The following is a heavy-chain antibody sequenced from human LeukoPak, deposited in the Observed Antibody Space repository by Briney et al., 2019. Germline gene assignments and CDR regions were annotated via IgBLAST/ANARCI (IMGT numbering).Heavy chain of an antibody. V-gene: IGHV1-69*13. J-gene: IGHJ4*02. CDR2: IIPIFGTA. D-gene: IGHD3-3*02. CDR1: GGTFISYA. CDR3: ARVVSSFLQS. Sequence: SVKVSCKASGGTFISYAISWERQAPGQGLEWMGGIIPIFGTANYAQKFQGRVTITADESTSTAYMELSSLRSEDTAVYYCARVVSSFLQSWGQGTLVTVSS.